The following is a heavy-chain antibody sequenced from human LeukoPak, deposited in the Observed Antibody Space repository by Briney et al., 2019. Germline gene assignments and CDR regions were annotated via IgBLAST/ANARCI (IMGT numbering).Heavy chain of an antibody. CDR1: GYTCTSYG. CDR2: ISAYNGNT. D-gene: IGHD5-18*01. Sequence: ASVKVSCKASGYTCTSYGISWVRQAPGQGLERMGWISAYNGNTNYAQKLQGRVTMTADTSTSTAYMELRSLRSDDTAVYYCARGLMGGYSYGMWFDYWGQGTLVTVSS. CDR3: ARGLMGGYSYGMWFDY. V-gene: IGHV1-18*01. J-gene: IGHJ4*02.